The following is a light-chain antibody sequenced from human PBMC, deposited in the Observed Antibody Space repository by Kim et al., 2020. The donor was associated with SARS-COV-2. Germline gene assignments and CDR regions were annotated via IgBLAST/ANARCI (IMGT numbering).Light chain of an antibody. CDR3: NSRDSSGNHYV. CDR1: SRRSYY. J-gene: IGLJ1*01. V-gene: IGLV3-19*01. CDR2: GKN. Sequence: AFGQTVRITSRGDSRRSYYASWYQQKPGQAPVLVIYGKNNRPSGIPDRFSGSSSGNTASLTITGAQAEDEADYYCNSRDSSGNHYVFGTGTKVTVL.